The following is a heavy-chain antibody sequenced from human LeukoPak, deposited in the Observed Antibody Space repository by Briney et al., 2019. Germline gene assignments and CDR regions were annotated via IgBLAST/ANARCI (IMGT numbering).Heavy chain of an antibody. J-gene: IGHJ4*02. Sequence: PGGSLRLSCAASGFTYSSYAMSWVRQAPGKGLEWVSAISGSGGSTYYADSVKGRFTISRDNSKNTLYLQMNSLRAEDTAVYYCAKDREYQLPAYYFDYWGQGTLVTVSS. CDR3: AKDREYQLPAYYFDY. CDR2: ISGSGGST. D-gene: IGHD2-2*01. V-gene: IGHV3-23*01. CDR1: GFTYSSYA.